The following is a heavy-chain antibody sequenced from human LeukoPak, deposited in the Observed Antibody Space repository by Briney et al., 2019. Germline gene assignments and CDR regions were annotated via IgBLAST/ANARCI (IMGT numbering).Heavy chain of an antibody. J-gene: IGHJ4*02. Sequence: SQTLSLTCTVSGGSISSGSYYWSWIRQPAGKGLEWIGRIYTSGSTNYNPSLKSRVTISVDTSKNQFSLKLSSVTAADTAVYYCAREPDYGGKFPYWGQGTLVTVSS. D-gene: IGHD4-23*01. CDR3: AREPDYGGKFPY. V-gene: IGHV4-61*02. CDR1: GGSISSGSYY. CDR2: IYTSGST.